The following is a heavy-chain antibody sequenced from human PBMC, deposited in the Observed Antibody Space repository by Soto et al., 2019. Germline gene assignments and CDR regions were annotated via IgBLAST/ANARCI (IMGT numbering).Heavy chain of an antibody. D-gene: IGHD3-16*01. CDR1: GGSISSGGYY. V-gene: IGHV4-31*03. CDR3: ARLRLGELVTGGYGMDV. CDR2: IYYSGST. Sequence: QVQLQESGPGLVKPSQTLSLTCTVSGGSISSGGYYWSWIRQHPGKGLEWIGYIYYSGSTYYNPSLKRRVTISVDTSKNQFSLKLSSVTAADTAVYYCARLRLGELVTGGYGMDVWGQGTTVTVSS. J-gene: IGHJ6*02.